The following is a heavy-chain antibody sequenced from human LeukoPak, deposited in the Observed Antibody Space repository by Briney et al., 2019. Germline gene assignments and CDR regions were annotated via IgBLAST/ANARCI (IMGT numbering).Heavy chain of an antibody. CDR3: ARETEKQWQY. CDR2: IFRSGYT. V-gene: IGHV4-38-2*02. Sequence: SETLSLTCTVSGYPISSGYFWGWIRQPPGKGLEYIGSIFRSGYTFYDPSLKSRLTLSVDTSKNQFSLRLSSVTAADTAVYYCARETEKQWQYWGQGTMVTVSS. D-gene: IGHD6-19*01. J-gene: IGHJ3*01. CDR1: GYPISSGYF.